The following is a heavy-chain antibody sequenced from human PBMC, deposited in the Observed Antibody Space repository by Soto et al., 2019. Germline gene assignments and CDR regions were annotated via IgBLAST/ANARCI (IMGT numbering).Heavy chain of an antibody. D-gene: IGHD2-15*01. CDR3: ARVNWGRSGYCSGGRCYYMDV. CDR2: ISSSGSTI. CDR1: GFTFSDYH. Sequence: GGSLRLSCAASGFTFSDYHMSWIRQAPGKGLEWVSYISSSGSTIYYADSVKGRFTISRDNAKNSLYLQMNSLRAEDTAVYYCARVNWGRSGYCSGGRCYYMDVWGKGTTVTVSS. J-gene: IGHJ6*03. V-gene: IGHV3-11*01.